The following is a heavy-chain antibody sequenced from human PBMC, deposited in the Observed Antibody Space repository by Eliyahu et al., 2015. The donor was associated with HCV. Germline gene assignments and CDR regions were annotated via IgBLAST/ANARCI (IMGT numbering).Heavy chain of an antibody. V-gene: IGHV2-5*01. CDR3: AHIYYRDSSAFINWLDP. J-gene: IGHJ5*02. Sequence: QITLKESGPTVVRPTLTLTLTCSFSGFSLTTPGVGVAWIRQPPGKALEWLGLIYWNDNQRYSPSLRSRVTITKDSPKNQVVLTMTNMDPVDTATYYCAHIYYRDSSAFINWLDPWGQGILVTVSS. D-gene: IGHD3-22*01. CDR2: IYWNDNQ. CDR1: GFSLTTPGVG.